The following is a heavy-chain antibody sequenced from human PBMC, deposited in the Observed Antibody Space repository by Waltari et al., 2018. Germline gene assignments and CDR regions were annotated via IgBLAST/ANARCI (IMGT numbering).Heavy chain of an antibody. CDR2: ISYDGSNK. V-gene: IGHV3-30*01. D-gene: IGHD2-2*03. CDR1: GFTFSSYA. J-gene: IGHJ6*02. CDR3: ARDRLDIVVVPAAMVSYYYGMDV. Sequence: QVQLVESGGGVVQPGRSLRLSCAASGFTFSSYAMPWVRQAPGKGLEWVAVISYDGSNKYYADSVKGRFTISRDNSKNTLYLQMNSLRAEDTAVYYCARDRLDIVVVPAAMVSYYYGMDVWGQGTTVTVSS.